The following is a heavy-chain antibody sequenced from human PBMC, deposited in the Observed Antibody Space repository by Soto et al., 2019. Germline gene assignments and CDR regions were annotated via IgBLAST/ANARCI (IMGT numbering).Heavy chain of an antibody. D-gene: IGHD5-12*01. J-gene: IGHJ6*02. CDR3: ARDRVVATISGYGMDV. CDR2: ISAYNGNT. Sequence: GASVKVSCKASGYTFTSYGISWVRQAPGQGLEWMGWISAYNGNTNYAQKLQGRVTMTTDTSTSTAYMELRSLRPDDTAVYYCARDRVVATISGYGMDVWGQGTAVTVSS. CDR1: GYTFTSYG. V-gene: IGHV1-18*04.